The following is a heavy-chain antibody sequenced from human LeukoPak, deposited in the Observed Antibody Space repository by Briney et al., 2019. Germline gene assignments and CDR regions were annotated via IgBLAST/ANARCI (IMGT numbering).Heavy chain of an antibody. CDR2: IYSGGST. J-gene: IGHJ4*02. D-gene: IGHD3-9*01. CDR3: ARDLSVILTGDY. V-gene: IGHV3-66*01. Sequence: PGGSLRLSCAASGFSVSSNYMSWVRQAPGKGLEWVSVIYSGGSTDYADSVRGRFTISRDNSKNTLYLQMNSLRAEDTAVYYCARDLSVILTGDYWGQGTLVTVSS. CDR1: GFSVSSNY.